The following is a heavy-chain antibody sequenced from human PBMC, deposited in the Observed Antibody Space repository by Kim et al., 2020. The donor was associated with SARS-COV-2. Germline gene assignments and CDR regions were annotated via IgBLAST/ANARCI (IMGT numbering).Heavy chain of an antibody. CDR2: IYHSGST. J-gene: IGHJ5*02. V-gene: IGHV4-4*02. CDR1: GGSISSSNW. Sequence: SETLSLTCAVSGGSISSSNWWSWVRQPPGKGLEWIGEIYHSGSTNYNPSLKSRVTISVDKSKNHFSLKLSSVTAADTAVYYCARVLSSEYQLLEGWFDPWGQGTLVTVSS. D-gene: IGHD2-2*01. CDR3: ARVLSSEYQLLEGWFDP.